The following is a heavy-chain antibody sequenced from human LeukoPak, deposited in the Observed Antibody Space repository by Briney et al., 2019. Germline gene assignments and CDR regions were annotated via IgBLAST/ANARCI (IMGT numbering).Heavy chain of an antibody. CDR2: ISGSGGST. D-gene: IGHD2-2*01. CDR3: AKDRRYCSSTSCYDAYDAFDI. J-gene: IGHJ3*02. V-gene: IGHV3-23*01. Sequence: GGSLRLSCAASGLTFSSYAMSWVRQAPGKGLEWVSAISGSGGSTYYADSVKGRFTISRDNSKNTLYLQMNSLRAEDTAVYYCAKDRRYCSSTSCYDAYDAFDIWGQGTMVTVSS. CDR1: GLTFSSYA.